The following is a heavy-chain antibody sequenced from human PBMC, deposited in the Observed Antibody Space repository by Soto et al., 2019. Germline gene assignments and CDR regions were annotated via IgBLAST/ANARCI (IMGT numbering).Heavy chain of an antibody. J-gene: IGHJ4*02. CDR3: ARRDQSLPRYYFHY. CDR2: IIPIFGTA. CDR1: GGTFSSYA. Sequence: ASVKVSCKASGGTFSSYAISWVRQAPGQGLEWMGGIIPIFGTANYAQKFQGRVTITADESTSTAYMELSSLRSEDTAVYYCARRDQSLPRYYFHYSGQGTLLTVYS. D-gene: IGHD3-9*01. V-gene: IGHV1-69*13.